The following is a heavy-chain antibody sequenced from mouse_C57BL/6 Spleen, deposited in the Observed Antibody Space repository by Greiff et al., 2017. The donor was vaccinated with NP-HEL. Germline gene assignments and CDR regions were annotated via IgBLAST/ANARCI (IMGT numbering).Heavy chain of an antibody. CDR3: ARLGTGDY. J-gene: IGHJ2*01. CDR1: GFTFSDYG. Sequence: EVKLVESGGGLVKPGGYLKLSCAASGFTFSDYGMHWVRQAPEKGLEWVAYISSGSSTIYYADTVKGRFTISRDNAKNTLFLQMTSLRSEDTAMYYCARLGTGDYWGQGTTLTVSS. CDR2: ISSGSSTI. V-gene: IGHV5-17*01. D-gene: IGHD3-3*01.